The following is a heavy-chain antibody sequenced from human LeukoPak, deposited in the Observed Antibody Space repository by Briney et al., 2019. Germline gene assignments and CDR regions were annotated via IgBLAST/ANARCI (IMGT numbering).Heavy chain of an antibody. CDR3: ARDSGSGSNDY. D-gene: IGHD1-26*01. CDR1: GYTFTSYA. V-gene: IGHV1-3*01. CDR2: ISAGNGNT. Sequence: ASVKVPCKASGYTFTSYAIHWVRQAPGQRLEWMGWISAGNGNTKYSQNFQGRVTLISNTSATTAFMELSSLRSEDAAVYYCARDSGSGSNDYWGQGTLVTVSS. J-gene: IGHJ4*02.